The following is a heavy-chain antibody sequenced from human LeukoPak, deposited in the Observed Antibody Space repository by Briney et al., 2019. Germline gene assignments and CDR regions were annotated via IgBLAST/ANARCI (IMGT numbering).Heavy chain of an antibody. D-gene: IGHD2/OR15-2a*01. J-gene: IGHJ6*02. CDR1: GFTFDEYA. CDR3: AKGTADFLSYGMDV. Sequence: PGSSLRLSCAASGFTFDEYAMHWVRHAPGKGLEGVSGISWNSGSIGYADSVKGRFTISRDNAKNSLYLQVNSLRADDTALYYCAKGTADFLSYGMDVWGQGTTVTVSS. V-gene: IGHV3-9*01. CDR2: ISWNSGSI.